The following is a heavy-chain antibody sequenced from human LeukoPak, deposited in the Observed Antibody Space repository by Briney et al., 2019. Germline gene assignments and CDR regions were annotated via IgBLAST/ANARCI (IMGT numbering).Heavy chain of an antibody. V-gene: IGHV3-64*01. Sequence: GGSLRLSCAASGFTFSNYPMHWVRQAPGKGLEYVSAITSNGGSTYYANSVKGRFTISRDNSKNTLYLQMGSLRVEDMAVYYCARAENSGWYGDYWGQGTLVTVSS. CDR3: ARAENSGWYGDY. CDR2: ITSNGGST. D-gene: IGHD6-19*01. J-gene: IGHJ4*02. CDR1: GFTFSNYP.